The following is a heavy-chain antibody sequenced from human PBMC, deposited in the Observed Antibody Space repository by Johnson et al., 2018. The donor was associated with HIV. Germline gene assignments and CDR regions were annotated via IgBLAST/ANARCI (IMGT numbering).Heavy chain of an antibody. D-gene: IGHD3-22*01. V-gene: IGHV3-15*01. Sequence: EVQLVESGGGVVQPGRSLRLSCAASGFTFSNFGMHWVRQAPGKGLEWVGRMKSRTDGGTTDYAAPVKGRFTISRDDSKNTLYLQMNSLRAEDTAVYYCARGGYYYDSYDAFDIWGQGTMVTVSS. CDR2: MKSRTDGGTT. J-gene: IGHJ3*02. CDR3: ARGGYYYDSYDAFDI. CDR1: GFTFSNFG.